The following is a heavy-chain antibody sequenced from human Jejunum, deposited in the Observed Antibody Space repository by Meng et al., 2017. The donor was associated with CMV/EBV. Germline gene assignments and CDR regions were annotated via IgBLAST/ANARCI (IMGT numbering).Heavy chain of an antibody. Sequence: SGFTCRDDWMTSVRQAPEKRLEWVGRIKSEGSGGTIDYAPPVESRFTISRDDSKNTLYLQMNSLKTEDTGVYYCTRGGPHGSYFDYWGQGALVTVSS. CDR2: IKSEGSGGTI. D-gene: IGHD1-26*01. V-gene: IGHV3-15*01. CDR3: TRGGPHGSYFDY. J-gene: IGHJ4*02. CDR1: GFTCRDDW.